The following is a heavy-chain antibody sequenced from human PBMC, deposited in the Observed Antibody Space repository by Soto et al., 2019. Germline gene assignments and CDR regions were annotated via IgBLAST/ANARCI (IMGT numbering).Heavy chain of an antibody. CDR2: INHSGST. V-gene: IGHV4-34*01. CDR3: ARGQWLANWFDP. Sequence: SETLSLTCAVYGGSFSGYYWSWIRQPPGKGLEWIGEINHSGSTNYNPSLKSRVTISVDTSKNQLSLKLSSVTAADTAVYYCARGQWLANWFDPWGQGTLVTVSS. CDR1: GGSFSGYY. J-gene: IGHJ5*02. D-gene: IGHD3-22*01.